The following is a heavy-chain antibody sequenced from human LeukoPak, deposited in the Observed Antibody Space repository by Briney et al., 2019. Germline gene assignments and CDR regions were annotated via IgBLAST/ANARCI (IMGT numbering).Heavy chain of an antibody. CDR3: TREGPQNYDFWSGYYEYYYYGMDV. J-gene: IGHJ6*02. CDR2: IRGKAYGGTT. Sequence: GGSLRLSCTASGFTFGDYAMSWFRQAPGKGLEWVGFIRGKAYGGTTEYAASVKGRFTISRDDSKSIAYLQMNSLKTEDTAVYYCTREGPQNYDFWSGYYEYYYYGMDVWGQGTTVTVSS. D-gene: IGHD3-3*01. V-gene: IGHV3-49*03. CDR1: GFTFGDYA.